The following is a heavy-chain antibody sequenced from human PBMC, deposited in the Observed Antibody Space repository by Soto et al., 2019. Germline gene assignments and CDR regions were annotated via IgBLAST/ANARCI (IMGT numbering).Heavy chain of an antibody. D-gene: IGHD4-17*01. CDR3: ARHMGRLHDYGQYYFDY. CDR2: IIPIFGTA. V-gene: IGHV1-69*01. CDR1: GGTFSSYA. Sequence: QVQLVQSGAEVKKPGSSVKVSCKASGGTFSSYAISWVRQAPGQGLEWMGGIIPIFGTANYAQKFQGRVTITAEESTSTAYMELSSLRSEDTAVYYCARHMGRLHDYGQYYFDYWGQGTLVTVSS. J-gene: IGHJ4*02.